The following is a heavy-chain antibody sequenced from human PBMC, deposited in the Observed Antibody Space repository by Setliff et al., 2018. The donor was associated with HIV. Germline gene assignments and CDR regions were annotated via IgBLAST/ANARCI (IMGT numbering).Heavy chain of an antibody. Sequence: GGSLRLSCAASGFTFSGFWMSWVRQAPGKGLEWVANIEQDGSEKYYVDSVKGRFSISRDNANNTLDLQMNNLRAEDTAVYYCVRDHIQLGSEWGQGTLVTVSS. CDR1: GFTFSGFW. V-gene: IGHV3-7*01. J-gene: IGHJ4*02. D-gene: IGHD5-18*01. CDR3: VRDHIQLGSE. CDR2: IEQDGSEK.